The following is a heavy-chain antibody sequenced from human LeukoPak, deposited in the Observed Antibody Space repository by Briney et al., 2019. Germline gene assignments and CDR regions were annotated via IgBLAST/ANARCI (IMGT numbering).Heavy chain of an antibody. D-gene: IGHD6-19*01. Sequence: GGSLRLSCAASGFTFSTYAMHWVRQAPGKRLEYVSAISSNGNSTYYANSVKGRFTISRDNSKNTLYLQMGSLRAEDMAVYYCTGASGYTSGWPFDYWGQGILVTVSS. J-gene: IGHJ4*02. CDR3: TGASGYTSGWPFDY. CDR1: GFTFSTYA. CDR2: ISSNGNST. V-gene: IGHV3-64*01.